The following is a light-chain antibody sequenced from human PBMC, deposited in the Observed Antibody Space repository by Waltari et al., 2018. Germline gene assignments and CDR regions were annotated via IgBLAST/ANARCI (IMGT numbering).Light chain of an antibody. V-gene: IGLV6-57*02. CDR3: QSYDGSNPVV. Sequence: HQRPRSAPAAVIWEVSKWPSGLPDRFSGSVDIPSSTAAHALSGLEAEDEADYYCQSYDGSNPVVFGGGTKLTVL. CDR2: EVS. J-gene: IGLJ3*02.